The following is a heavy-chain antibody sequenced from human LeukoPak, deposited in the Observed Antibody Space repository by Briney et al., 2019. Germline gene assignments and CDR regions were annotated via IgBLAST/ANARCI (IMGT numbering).Heavy chain of an antibody. CDR3: SGEQTSDGVFDL. CDR1: GGSISTYY. J-gene: IGHJ3*01. Sequence: SETLSLTCTVSGGSISTYYWSWIRQPPGKGLEYIGYIYYSGSTNYNPSLKSRVTMSLDTSKNQFSLKLSSVTAADTAVYYCSGEQTSDGVFDLWGQGTMVTVSS. D-gene: IGHD2-8*01. V-gene: IGHV4-59*01. CDR2: IYYSGST.